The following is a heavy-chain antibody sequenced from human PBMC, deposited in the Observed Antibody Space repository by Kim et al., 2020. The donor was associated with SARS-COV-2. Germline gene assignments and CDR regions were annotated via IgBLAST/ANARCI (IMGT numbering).Heavy chain of an antibody. Sequence: YAQKFQGRVTITADESTSTAYMELSSLRSEDTAVYYCAKGPDYYDISLDYWGQGTLVTVSS. CDR3: AKGPDYYDISLDY. V-gene: IGHV1-69*01. J-gene: IGHJ4*02. D-gene: IGHD3-9*01.